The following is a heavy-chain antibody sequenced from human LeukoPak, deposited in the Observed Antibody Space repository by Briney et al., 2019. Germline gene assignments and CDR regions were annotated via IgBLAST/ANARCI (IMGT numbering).Heavy chain of an antibody. J-gene: IGHJ4*02. CDR2: IKHDGSEE. CDR1: GFTFSSSW. CDR3: AKAQRELLYSSGLYCDY. D-gene: IGHD6-19*01. Sequence: GGSLRLSCAASGFTFSSSWMSWVRQAPGKGLEWLANIKHDGSEEFYVDSLKGRFTISRDNAKNSLYPQMNSLRAEDTAVYHCAKAQRELLYSSGLYCDYWGQGILVTVSS. V-gene: IGHV3-7*05.